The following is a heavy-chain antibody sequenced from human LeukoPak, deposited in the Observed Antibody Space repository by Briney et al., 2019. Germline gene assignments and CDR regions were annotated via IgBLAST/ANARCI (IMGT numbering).Heavy chain of an antibody. CDR2: IIPIFGIA. J-gene: IGHJ6*02. Sequence: SVKVSCKTSGGTFSSYAISWVRQAPGQGLEWMGRIIPIFGIANYAQKFQGRVTITADKSTSTAYMELSSLRSEDTAVYYCARDSQAPPGFRYCSGGSCYGFYGMDVWGQGTTVTVSS. V-gene: IGHV1-69*04. CDR3: ARDSQAPPGFRYCSGGSCYGFYGMDV. D-gene: IGHD2-15*01. CDR1: GGTFSSYA.